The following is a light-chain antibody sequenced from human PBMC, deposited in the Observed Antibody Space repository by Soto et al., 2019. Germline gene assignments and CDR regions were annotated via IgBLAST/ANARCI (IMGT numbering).Light chain of an antibody. J-gene: IGLJ1*01. V-gene: IGLV2-14*01. CDR2: EVT. CDR3: SSYTIRSTPIV. Sequence: QSALTQPASVSGSPGQSITISCTGTSSDVGGYDYVSWYQQHPGKAPKLIIYEVTHRPSGVSNRFSGSKSGNTASLIISGLQAEDESDYYCSSYTIRSTPIVLATGTKVTVL. CDR1: SSDVGGYDY.